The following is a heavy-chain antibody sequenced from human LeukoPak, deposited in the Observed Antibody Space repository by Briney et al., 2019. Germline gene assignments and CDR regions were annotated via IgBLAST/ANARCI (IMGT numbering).Heavy chain of an antibody. V-gene: IGHV3-30-3*01. D-gene: IGHD1-26*01. Sequence: GGSLRLSCAASGFTFSSYAMHWVRQAPGKGLEWVAVISYDGSNKYYADSVKGRFTISRDNAKSSLFLQMDNLTAEDSAAYYCAREGGEWELPTPYYFDSWGQGTLVTVSS. CDR2: ISYDGSNK. J-gene: IGHJ4*02. CDR3: AREGGEWELPTPYYFDS. CDR1: GFTFSSYA.